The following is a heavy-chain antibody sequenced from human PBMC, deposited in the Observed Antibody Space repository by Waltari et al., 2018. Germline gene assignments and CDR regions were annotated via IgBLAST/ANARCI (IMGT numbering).Heavy chain of an antibody. V-gene: IGHV3-23*04. CDR1: GFTVSSYA. CDR2: ISGGGGST. J-gene: IGHJ5*02. D-gene: IGHD4-4*01. Sequence: EVLLVESGGSLVQPGGSLRLSCAAAGFTVSSYAMSWVRQAPGKGLEWVSAISGGGGSTFYADSVKGRFTISRDNSKNTLYLQMYSLRAEDTALYYCAKEDDYIPGSNGFDPWGQGTLVTVSS. CDR3: AKEDDYIPGSNGFDP.